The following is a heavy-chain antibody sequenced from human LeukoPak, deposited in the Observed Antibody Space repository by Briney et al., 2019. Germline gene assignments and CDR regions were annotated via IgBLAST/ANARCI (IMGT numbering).Heavy chain of an antibody. J-gene: IGHJ4*02. Sequence: SETLSLTCTVSGSSISSGYYWGWIRQPPGKGLEWIGNIYHSGSTYYNPSLKSRVTISVDTSKNQFSLKLSSVTAADTAMYYCASLYGSGFSFDYWGQGTLVTVSS. CDR1: GSSISSGYY. D-gene: IGHD3-10*01. CDR3: ASLYGSGFSFDY. V-gene: IGHV4-38-2*02. CDR2: IYHSGST.